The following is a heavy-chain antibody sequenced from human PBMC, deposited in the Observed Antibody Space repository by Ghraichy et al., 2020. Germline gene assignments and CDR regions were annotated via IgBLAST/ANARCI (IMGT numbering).Heavy chain of an antibody. D-gene: IGHD2-15*01. CDR1: GLTFSGYT. CDR3: ATGGGTF. CDR2: ISNGYGTI. V-gene: IGHV3-48*02. J-gene: IGHJ4*02. Sequence: LSLTCAVSGLTFSGYTMKWVRQAPGKGLEWISFISNGYGTIYYADSVKGRFTISRDNAKNSLYLQMNSLRDEDTAVYYCATGGGTFWGQGTLVTVSS.